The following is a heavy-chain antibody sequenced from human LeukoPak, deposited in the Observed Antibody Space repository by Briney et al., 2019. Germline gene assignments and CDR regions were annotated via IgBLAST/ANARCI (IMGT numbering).Heavy chain of an antibody. CDR1: GGSISGYY. J-gene: IGHJ4*02. Sequence: SETLSLTCTVSGGSISGYYWSWIRQPPGKGLEWIGYIYYSGSTNYNPSLKSRVTISVDPSKNQFSLKLSSVTAADTAVYYCARAVTYYYGSGSYTDFDYWGQGTLVTVSS. CDR3: ARAVTYYYGSGSYTDFDY. D-gene: IGHD3-10*01. V-gene: IGHV4-59*01. CDR2: IYYSGST.